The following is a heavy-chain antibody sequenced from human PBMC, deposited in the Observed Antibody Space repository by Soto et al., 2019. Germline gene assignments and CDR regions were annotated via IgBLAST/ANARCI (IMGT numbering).Heavy chain of an antibody. CDR3: AFGYCSGGRCYYPFDY. J-gene: IGHJ4*02. D-gene: IGHD2-15*01. V-gene: IGHV1-3*01. Sequence: QVQLVQSGAEVKKPGASVKVSCKASGYTFTSYAMHWVRQAPGQRLEWMGWINAGNGNTKYSQKFQGRVTITRDTSASTAYMELSSLRSEDTAVYYCAFGYCSGGRCYYPFDYWGQGTLVTVSS. CDR1: GYTFTSYA. CDR2: INAGNGNT.